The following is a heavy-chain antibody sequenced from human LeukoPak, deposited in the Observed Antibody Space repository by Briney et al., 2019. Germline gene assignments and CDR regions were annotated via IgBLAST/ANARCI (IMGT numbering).Heavy chain of an antibody. CDR3: AKGRWGDFDY. CDR2: ISTDGSFT. CDR1: GFTFSNYL. Sequence: GGSLRLSCAASGFTFSNYLMHWVRQTPGKGLVWISRISTDGSFTNYADSVKGRFSISRDNAKNTLYLQMNSLRAEDTAVYYCAKGRWGDFDYWGQGTLVTVSS. D-gene: IGHD4-23*01. J-gene: IGHJ4*02. V-gene: IGHV3-74*01.